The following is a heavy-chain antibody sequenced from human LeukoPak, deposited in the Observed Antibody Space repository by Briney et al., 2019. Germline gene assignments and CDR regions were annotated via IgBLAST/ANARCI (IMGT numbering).Heavy chain of an antibody. D-gene: IGHD2-21*02. CDR1: GFTFDDYG. Sequence: PGGSLRLSCAASGFTFDDYGMSWVRHAPGKGLEWVSGINWNGGSTGYADSVKGRFTISRDNAKNSLYLQMNSLRAEDTALYYCARSIKMTAIPGYWGQGTLVTVSS. CDR3: ARSIKMTAIPGY. CDR2: INWNGGST. J-gene: IGHJ4*02. V-gene: IGHV3-20*04.